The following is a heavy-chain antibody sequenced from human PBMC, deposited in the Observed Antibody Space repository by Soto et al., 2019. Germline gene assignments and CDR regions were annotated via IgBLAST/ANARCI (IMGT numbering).Heavy chain of an antibody. CDR2: VNPIVGMS. V-gene: IGHV1-69*02. J-gene: IGHJ4*02. CDR1: GGTFNSYT. CDR3: ATSYGSGSTHFDS. Sequence: QVQLVQSGPEVKKPGSSVKVSCTASGGTFNSYTLNWVRQAPGQRPEWVGRVNPIVGMSTSASKFQGRVTLTADKSTNRAYMDLTGLKSEDTAVYYCATSYGSGSTHFDSWGQGPLVTVSS. D-gene: IGHD3-10*01.